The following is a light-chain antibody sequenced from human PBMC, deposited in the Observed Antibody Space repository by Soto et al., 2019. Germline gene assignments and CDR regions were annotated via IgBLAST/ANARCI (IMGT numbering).Light chain of an antibody. Sequence: QSVLTQPPSVSGAPGQRVTISCTGSSSNIGAGYDVHGYQQLPGTAPKLLIYGNSNRPSGVPDRFSGSKSGTSASLAINGLQAEDEADYYCQSYDSSLSGVVFGGGTKLTVL. V-gene: IGLV1-40*01. CDR1: SSNIGAGYD. CDR2: GNS. J-gene: IGLJ2*01. CDR3: QSYDSSLSGVV.